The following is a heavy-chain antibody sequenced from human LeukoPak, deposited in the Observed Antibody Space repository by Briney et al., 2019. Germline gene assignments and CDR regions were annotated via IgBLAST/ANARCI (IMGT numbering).Heavy chain of an antibody. D-gene: IGHD6-19*01. CDR1: GGSISSYY. CDR2: IYYSGST. CDR3: ARFSGSGWHEVDY. Sequence: SETLSLTCTVSGGSISSYYWSWIRQPPGKGLEWIGYIYYSGSTNYSPSLKSRVTISVDTSKNQFSLKLSSVTAADTAVYYCARFSGSGWHEVDYWGQGTLVTVSS. V-gene: IGHV4-59*01. J-gene: IGHJ4*02.